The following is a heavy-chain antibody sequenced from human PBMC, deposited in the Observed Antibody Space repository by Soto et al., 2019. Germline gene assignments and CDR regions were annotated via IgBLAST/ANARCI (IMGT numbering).Heavy chain of an antibody. J-gene: IGHJ5*02. V-gene: IGHV4-39*01. Sequence: SETLSLTCTVSSGSFGSSAYYWGWIRRAPGKGLEWIGSINSSGSTFSNPSLKSRVTLSVDTSKNQFSLKLTSVTAADTALYYCSRRAPEGFDPWGQGTLVTVSS. CDR1: SGSFGSSAYY. CDR2: INSSGST. CDR3: SRRAPEGFDP.